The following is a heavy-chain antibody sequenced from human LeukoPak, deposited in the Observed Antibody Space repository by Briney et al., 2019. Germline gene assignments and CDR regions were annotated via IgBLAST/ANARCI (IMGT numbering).Heavy chain of an antibody. CDR3: ARDDDQWQLVVGTLVW. J-gene: IGHJ4*02. Sequence: SVKVSCKASGGTFSSYAINWVRQAPGQGLEWMGGIIPIFGTANYAQKFQGRVTITAVESMSTAYMEVSSLRSEDTAVYYCARDDDQWQLVVGTLVWWGQGTLVTVSS. CDR2: IIPIFGTA. CDR1: GGTFSSYA. D-gene: IGHD6-6*01. V-gene: IGHV1-69*13.